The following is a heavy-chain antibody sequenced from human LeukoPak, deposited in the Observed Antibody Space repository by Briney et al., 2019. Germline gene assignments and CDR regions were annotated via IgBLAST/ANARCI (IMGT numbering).Heavy chain of an antibody. Sequence: GGSLRLSCAASGFTFSSYSMNWVRQAPGKGLECVSSISSSSSYIYYADSVKGRFTISRDNAKNSLYLQMNSLRAEDTAVYYCARARPTPGAFDIWGQGTMVTVSS. CDR2: ISSSSSYI. CDR1: GFTFSSYS. D-gene: IGHD2-15*01. CDR3: ARARPTPGAFDI. V-gene: IGHV3-21*01. J-gene: IGHJ3*02.